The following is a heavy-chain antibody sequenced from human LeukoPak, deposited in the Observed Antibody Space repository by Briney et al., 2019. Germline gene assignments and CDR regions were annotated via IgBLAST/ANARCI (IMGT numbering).Heavy chain of an antibody. D-gene: IGHD6-13*01. CDR1: GFTFSSYA. CDR3: AKDAGIAEAGPSLGY. Sequence: GGSLRLSCAASGFTFSSYAMSWVRQAPGKGLEWVSAISGSGGSTYYADSVKGRFTISRDNSKNTLYLQMNSLRAEDTAVYYRAKDAGIAEAGPSLGYWGQGTLVTVSS. CDR2: ISGSGGST. J-gene: IGHJ4*02. V-gene: IGHV3-23*01.